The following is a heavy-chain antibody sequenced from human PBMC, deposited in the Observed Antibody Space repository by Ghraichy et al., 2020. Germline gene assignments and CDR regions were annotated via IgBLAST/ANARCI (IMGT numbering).Heavy chain of an antibody. D-gene: IGHD3-10*01. J-gene: IGHJ4*02. CDR3: AKDHSPGEYSPFDY. CDR1: GFTFNVYA. V-gene: IGHV3-23*01. CDR2: ISGSAAST. Sequence: LSLTCAASGFTFNVYAMSWVRQAPGKGLEWVSVISGSAASTYYADSVKGRFTISRDNSKNTLYLQMNSLRAEDTAVYYCAKDHSPGEYSPFDYWGQGTLVTVSS.